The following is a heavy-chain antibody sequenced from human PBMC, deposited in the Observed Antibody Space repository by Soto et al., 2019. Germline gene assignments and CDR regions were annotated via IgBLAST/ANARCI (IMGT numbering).Heavy chain of an antibody. CDR1: GFTFSSYA. Sequence: EVQLLESGGGLVQPGGSLRLSCAASGFTFSSYAMSWVRQAPGKGLEWVSAISGSGGSTYYADSVKGRFTISRDNAKNTLYLQMNSLRAEDTAVYYCAKDLTYYYDSSGYPQTFDYWGQGTLVTVSS. J-gene: IGHJ4*02. CDR2: ISGSGGST. D-gene: IGHD3-22*01. V-gene: IGHV3-23*01. CDR3: AKDLTYYYDSSGYPQTFDY.